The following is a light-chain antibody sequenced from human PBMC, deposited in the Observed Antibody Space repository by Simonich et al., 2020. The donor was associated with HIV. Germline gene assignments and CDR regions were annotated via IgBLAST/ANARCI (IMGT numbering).Light chain of an antibody. V-gene: IGLV1-40*01. Sequence: QSVLTQPPSVSGAPGQRVTISCTGSSSNIGANYDVHWYQQVPGTAPKVLIFGNSTRPSGVPDRFSGSKSDTSASLAITGLQAEDEADYYCQSYDNSLSAWVFGGGTKLTVL. CDR3: QSYDNSLSAWV. J-gene: IGLJ3*02. CDR2: GNS. CDR1: SSNIGANYD.